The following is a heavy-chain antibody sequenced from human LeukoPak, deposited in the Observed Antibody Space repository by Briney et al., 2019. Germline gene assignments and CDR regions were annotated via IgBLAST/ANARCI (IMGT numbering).Heavy chain of an antibody. V-gene: IGHV4-39*01. D-gene: IGHD3-22*01. CDR1: AGSISSSSYY. CDR2: IYYSGST. J-gene: IGHJ4*02. CDR3: ARRYHYDSSGYYPFDY. Sequence: PSETLSLTHTLSAGSISSSSYYWGWIRQPPGKGLEWIGGIYYSGSTYYNPSLNTRVTISVDTSKNQFSLKLSSVTAADTAVYYCARRYHYDSSGYYPFDYWGQGTLVTVSS.